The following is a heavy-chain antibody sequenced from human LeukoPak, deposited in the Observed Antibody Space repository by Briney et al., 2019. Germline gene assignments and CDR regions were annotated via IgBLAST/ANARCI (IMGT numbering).Heavy chain of an antibody. CDR3: ARGSGYSVLDY. V-gene: IGHV3-74*01. CDR1: GLSFSNYW. Sequence: PRGSLRLSFSASGLSFSNYWIDWVRHAPGKGLVWVSRLNSDGITTIYAESVKGRFTISRDNAKNTLYLQMNSLTGEDTAVYYCARGSGYSVLDYWGQGTLVTVSS. J-gene: IGHJ4*02. D-gene: IGHD3-3*01. CDR2: LNSDGITT.